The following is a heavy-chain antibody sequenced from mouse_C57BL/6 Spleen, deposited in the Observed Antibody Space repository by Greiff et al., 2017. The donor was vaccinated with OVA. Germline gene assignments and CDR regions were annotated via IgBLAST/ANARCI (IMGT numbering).Heavy chain of an antibody. CDR2: IDPETGGT. D-gene: IGHD1-1*01. J-gene: IGHJ2*01. CDR3: TRRNYVY. Sequence: VKLQESGAELVRPRASVTLSCKASGYTFTDYEMHWVKQTPVHGLEWIGAIDPETGGTAYNQKFKGKAILTADKSSSTAYMELRSLTSEDSAVYYCTRRNYVYWGQGTTLTVSS. CDR1: GYTFTDYE. V-gene: IGHV1-15*01.